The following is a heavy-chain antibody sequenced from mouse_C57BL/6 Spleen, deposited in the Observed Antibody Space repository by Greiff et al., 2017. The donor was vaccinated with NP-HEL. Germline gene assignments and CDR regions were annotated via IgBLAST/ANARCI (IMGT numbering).Heavy chain of an antibody. D-gene: IGHD3-3*01. Sequence: VQLQQSGAELVRPGASVTLSCKASGYTFTDYEMHWVKQTPVHGLEWIGAIDPETGGTAYNQKFQGKAILTADKSSSTAYMELRSLTSEDSAVYYCTRKGQVDYWGQGTTLTVSS. CDR3: TRKGQVDY. V-gene: IGHV1-15*01. J-gene: IGHJ2*01. CDR1: GYTFTDYE. CDR2: IDPETGGT.